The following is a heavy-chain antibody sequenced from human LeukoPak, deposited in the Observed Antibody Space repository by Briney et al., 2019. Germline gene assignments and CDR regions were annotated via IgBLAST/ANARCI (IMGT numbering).Heavy chain of an antibody. D-gene: IGHD3-16*01. V-gene: IGHV3-74*01. CDR1: GFTLSSYW. Sequence: GGSLRLSCAASGFTLSSYWMHWVRQVPGKGLVWVSRINEDGTTINYADSVRGRFTISRDIAKNTLYLQMDRLRPEDTAVYHCVKDFVGVSAFWGQGTLVTVSS. CDR2: INEDGTTI. J-gene: IGHJ4*02. CDR3: VKDFVGVSAF.